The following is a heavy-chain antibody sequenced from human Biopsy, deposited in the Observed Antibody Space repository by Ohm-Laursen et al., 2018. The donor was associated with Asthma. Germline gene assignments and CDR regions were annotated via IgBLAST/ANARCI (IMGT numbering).Heavy chain of an antibody. J-gene: IGHJ6*02. CDR3: ARAVDYSHYYGIDV. D-gene: IGHD3-10*01. CDR1: GYTFNSAG. V-gene: IGHV1-18*01. CDR2: ISVYNGNT. Sequence: EASVKVSCNTSGYTFNSAGITWVRQAPGQGLEWMGWISVYNGNTKVAQKLQDRVTMITDTPTSTAYMELRSLRSDDTAVYFCARAVDYSHYYGIDVWGQGTTVTVS.